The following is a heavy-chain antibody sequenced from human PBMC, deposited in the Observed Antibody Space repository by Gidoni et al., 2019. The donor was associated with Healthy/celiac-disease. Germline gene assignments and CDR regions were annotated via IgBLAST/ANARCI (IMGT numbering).Heavy chain of an antibody. Sequence: QVQLQQWGAGLLKPSETLSLTCAAYGGSFSGYYWSWIRQPPGKGLEWIGEINHSGSTNYNPSLKSRVTISVDTSKNQFSLKLSSVTAADTAVYYCARGKGVYDSSGFQHTEANWGQGTLVTVSS. V-gene: IGHV4-34*01. D-gene: IGHD3-22*01. J-gene: IGHJ4*02. CDR2: INHSGST. CDR3: ARGKGVYDSSGFQHTEAN. CDR1: GGSFSGYY.